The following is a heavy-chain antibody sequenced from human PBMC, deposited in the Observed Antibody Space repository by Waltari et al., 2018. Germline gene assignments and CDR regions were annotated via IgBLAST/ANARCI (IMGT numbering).Heavy chain of an antibody. J-gene: IGHJ3*02. CDR2: ISSSSSTI. CDR1: GFTFSSYS. V-gene: IGHV3-48*04. Sequence: EVQLVESGGGLVQPGGSLRLSCAASGFTFSSYSMNWLRKAPGKGLEWVSYISSSSSTIYYADSVKGRFTISRDNAKNSLYLQMNSLRAEDTAVYYCARVHFPKLLSRAFDIWGQGTMVTVSS. D-gene: IGHD2-15*01. CDR3: ARVHFPKLLSRAFDI.